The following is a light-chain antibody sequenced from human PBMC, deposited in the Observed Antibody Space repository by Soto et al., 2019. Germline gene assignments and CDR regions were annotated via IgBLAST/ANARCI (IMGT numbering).Light chain of an antibody. CDR1: QSVLCNSDNKNY. V-gene: IGKV4-1*01. Sequence: DIVMTQSPDSLAVSLGERATINCKSSQSVLCNSDNKNYLAWYQQKAGQPPKLLIYWASTRDSGVPDRFSGSGSGADFTLTINNLQAEDAAVYYCQQYYTTLSFGGGTKVEIK. CDR3: QQYYTTLS. J-gene: IGKJ4*01. CDR2: WAS.